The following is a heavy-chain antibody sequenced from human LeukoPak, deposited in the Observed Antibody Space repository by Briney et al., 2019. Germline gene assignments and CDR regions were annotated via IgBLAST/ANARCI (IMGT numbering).Heavy chain of an antibody. D-gene: IGHD1-26*01. Sequence: GGSLRLSCAASGFTFSDHYMDWVRQAPGKGLEWVGRSRNKANSYTTEYAASVKGRFTISRDESKNSVYLQMDSLKTEDTAVYYCCCVDYSGTSGDFWGQGTLVTVSS. V-gene: IGHV3-72*01. CDR1: GFTFSDHY. J-gene: IGHJ4*02. CDR3: CCVDYSGTSGDF. CDR2: SRNKANSYTT.